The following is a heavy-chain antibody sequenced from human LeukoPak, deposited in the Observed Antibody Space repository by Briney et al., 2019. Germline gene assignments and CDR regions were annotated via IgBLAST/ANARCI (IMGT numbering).Heavy chain of an antibody. CDR1: VFTFSSYG. CDR3: AKDLNYGELVDS. Sequence: GGSLRLSCAASVFTFSSYGMYWVRQAPGKGLEGVAFIRSDGNKKYYADSVKGRFTISRDNSRNTLNLQMNSLRTEYTAVYYCAKDLNYGELVDSWGKGTLVTVSS. CDR2: IRSDGNKK. V-gene: IGHV3-30*02. D-gene: IGHD4-17*01. J-gene: IGHJ4*02.